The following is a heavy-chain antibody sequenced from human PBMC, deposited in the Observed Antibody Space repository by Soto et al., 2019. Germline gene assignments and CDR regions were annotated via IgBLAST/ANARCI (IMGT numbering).Heavy chain of an antibody. CDR1: GFTFSSYE. J-gene: IGHJ4*02. CDR2: ISSSGSTI. Sequence: GSLRLSCAASGFTFSSYEMNWVRQAPGKGLEWVSYISSSGSTIYYAGSVKGRFTISRDNAKNSLYLQMNSLRAEDTAVYYCARVSGIAARLFDYWGQGTLVTVSS. V-gene: IGHV3-48*03. D-gene: IGHD6-6*01. CDR3: ARVSGIAARLFDY.